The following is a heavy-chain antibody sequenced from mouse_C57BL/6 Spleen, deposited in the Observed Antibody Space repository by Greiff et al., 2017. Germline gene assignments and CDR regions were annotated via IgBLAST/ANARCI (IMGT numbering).Heavy chain of an antibody. CDR3: ARSTAQGFAY. J-gene: IGHJ3*01. CDR1: GYTFTSYW. D-gene: IGHD3-2*02. CDR2: IHPNSGST. V-gene: IGHV1-64*01. Sequence: QVQLKQPGAELVKPGASVKLSCKASGYTFTSYWMHWVKQRPGQGLEWIGMIHPNSGSTNYNEKFKSKATLTVDKSSSTAYMQLSSLTSEDSAVYYCARSTAQGFAYWGQGTLVTVSA.